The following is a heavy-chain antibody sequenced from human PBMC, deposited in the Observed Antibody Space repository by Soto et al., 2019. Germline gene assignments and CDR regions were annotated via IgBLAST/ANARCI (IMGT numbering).Heavy chain of an antibody. CDR3: AKSRIYDFWSGYMDV. J-gene: IGHJ6*04. CDR1: GFTFSSYA. D-gene: IGHD3-3*01. V-gene: IGHV3-23*01. CDR2: ISGSGGST. Sequence: GESLRLSCAASGFTFSSYAMSWVRQAPGKGMEWVSAISGSGGSTYYADSVKGRFTISRDNSKNTLYLQMNSLRAEDTAVYYCAKSRIYDFWSGYMDVWGKGTTVTVSS.